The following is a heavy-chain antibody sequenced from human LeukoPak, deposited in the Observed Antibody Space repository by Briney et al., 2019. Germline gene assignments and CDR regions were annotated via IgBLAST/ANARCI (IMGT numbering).Heavy chain of an antibody. CDR3: ARVVVINDYYYYYMDV. Sequence: PSETLSLTCTVSGGSISSYYWSWIRQPPGKGLEWIGYIYYSGSTNYNPSLKSRVTISVDTSKNQFSLKLSSVTAADTAVYYCARVVVINDYYYYYMDVWGKGTTVTVSS. CDR2: IYYSGST. V-gene: IGHV4-59*01. J-gene: IGHJ6*03. CDR1: GGSISSYY. D-gene: IGHD3-22*01.